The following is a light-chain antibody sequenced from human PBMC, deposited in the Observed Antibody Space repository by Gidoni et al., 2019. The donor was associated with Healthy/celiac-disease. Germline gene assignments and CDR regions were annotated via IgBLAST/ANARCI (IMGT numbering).Light chain of an antibody. V-gene: IGKV1-5*01. CDR2: DAS. J-gene: IGKJ3*01. Sequence: DIQMTLSPSTLSASVGDRVTITCRASQSISSWLSWYRQKPGKAPKLLIYDASSLESGVPSRFSGSGSGTEFTLTISSLQPDDFATYYCQQYNSYSLFTFGPGTKVDIK. CDR1: QSISSW. CDR3: QQYNSYSLFT.